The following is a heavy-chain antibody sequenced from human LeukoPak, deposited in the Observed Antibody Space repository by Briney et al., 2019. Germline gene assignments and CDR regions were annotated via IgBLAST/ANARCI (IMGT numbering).Heavy chain of an antibody. CDR3: VRDSQKVGAVSPSFDF. CDR2: ISSSGSII. D-gene: IGHD4/OR15-4a*01. J-gene: IGHJ4*02. Sequence: GGSLRLSCAASGFTFSTYSMNWVRQAPGKGLEWVSYISSSGSIIYYSGSVKGRFTISRDNAQNSLDLQMNSLRAEDTAFYYCVRDSQKVGAVSPSFDFWGQGTLVTVSS. CDR1: GFTFSTYS. V-gene: IGHV3-48*01.